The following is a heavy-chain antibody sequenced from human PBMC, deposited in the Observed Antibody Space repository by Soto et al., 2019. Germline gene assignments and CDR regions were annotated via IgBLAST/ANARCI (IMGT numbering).Heavy chain of an antibody. CDR3: AKDPGYSSGWYEYDGGGFDY. CDR1: GFTFSSYA. J-gene: IGHJ4*02. Sequence: GGSLRLSCAASGFTFSSYAMSWVRQAPGKGLEWVSAISGSGGSTYYADSVKGRFTISRDNSKNTLYLQMNSLRAEDTAVYYCAKDPGYSSGWYEYDGGGFDYWGQGTLVTVSS. CDR2: ISGSGGST. V-gene: IGHV3-23*01. D-gene: IGHD6-19*01.